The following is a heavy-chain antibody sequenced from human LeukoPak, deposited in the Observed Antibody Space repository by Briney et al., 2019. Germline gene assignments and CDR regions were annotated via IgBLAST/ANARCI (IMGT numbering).Heavy chain of an antibody. Sequence: GGSLRLSCAASGLTFESYAMNWVRQAPGKGLEWVSIISGSGDSTDYAGSVKGRFTISRDNSKNTLYLQMNSLRAEDTAVYYCAKDRSDIVGTIGEWDSWGQGTLLTVSS. D-gene: IGHD5-12*01. CDR1: GLTFESYA. J-gene: IGHJ4*02. CDR3: AKDRSDIVGTIGEWDS. CDR2: ISGSGDST. V-gene: IGHV3-23*01.